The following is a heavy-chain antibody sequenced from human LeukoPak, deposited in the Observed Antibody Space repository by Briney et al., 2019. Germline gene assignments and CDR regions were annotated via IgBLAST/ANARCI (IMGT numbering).Heavy chain of an antibody. CDR3: ARGVHYYDSSGYLGY. CDR1: GGSFSGYY. Sequence: SETLSLTCAVYGGSFSGYYWSWIRQPPGKGLEWIGEINHSGSTNYNPSLKSRVTISVDTSKNQFSLKLSSVTAADTAVYYCARGVHYYDSSGYLGYWGQGTLVTVPS. D-gene: IGHD3-22*01. CDR2: INHSGST. J-gene: IGHJ4*02. V-gene: IGHV4-34*01.